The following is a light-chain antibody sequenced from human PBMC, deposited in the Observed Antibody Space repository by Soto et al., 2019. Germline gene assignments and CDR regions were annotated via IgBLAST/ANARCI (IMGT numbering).Light chain of an antibody. CDR3: SSYANSNTFV. CDR2: EVN. J-gene: IGLJ1*01. CDR1: SSDVGGYNY. V-gene: IGLV2-14*01. Sequence: QSALTQPASVSGSPGQSITIACTGTSSDVGGYNYVSWYQQHPGKAPKLMIYEVNNRPSGISNRFSGSKSGNTASLTISGLLAEDEADYYCSSYANSNTFVFGTGTKLTVL.